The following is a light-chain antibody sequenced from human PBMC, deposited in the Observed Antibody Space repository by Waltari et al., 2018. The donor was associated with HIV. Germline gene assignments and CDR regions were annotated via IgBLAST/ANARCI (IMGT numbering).Light chain of an antibody. CDR2: GAS. CDR1: QSFSSD. V-gene: IGKV3-15*01. CDR3: QQYNNWPLS. J-gene: IGKJ2*01. Sequence: EIVLTQSLATLSVSPGGRARLSCRASQSFSSDLAWYQHKPGQAPRLLIYGASTRAAGIPARFSGSGSGTEFTLTISSLQSEDFAVYYCQQYNNWPLSFGQGTKLEIK.